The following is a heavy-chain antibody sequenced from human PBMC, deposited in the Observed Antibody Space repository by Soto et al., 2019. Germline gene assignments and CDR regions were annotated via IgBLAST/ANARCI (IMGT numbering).Heavy chain of an antibody. D-gene: IGHD3-10*01. CDR3: ARDTYGSGSYYSY. CDR2: MSPNSGNT. Sequence: GASVKVSCKASGYTFTNYDINWVRQATGQGLEWMGWMSPNSGNTGYAQKFQGRVSMTRDSSTSTAYMGLSSLTSEDTAVYYCARDTYGSGSYYSYWGQGTLVTVSS. V-gene: IGHV1-8*01. CDR1: GYTFTNYD. J-gene: IGHJ4*02.